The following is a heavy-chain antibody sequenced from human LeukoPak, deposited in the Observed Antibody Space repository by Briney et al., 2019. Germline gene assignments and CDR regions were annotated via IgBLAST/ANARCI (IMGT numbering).Heavy chain of an antibody. V-gene: IGHV4-39*07. J-gene: IGHJ5*02. CDR3: ARDGRLTYNWFDP. D-gene: IGHD2-15*01. Sequence: PSETLSLTCTVSGGSISSSSYYWGWIRQPPGKGLEWIGSIYYSGSTYYNPSLKSRVTISVDTSKNQFSLKLSSVTAADTAVYYCARDGRLTYNWFDPWGQGTLVTVSS. CDR1: GGSISSSSYY. CDR2: IYYSGST.